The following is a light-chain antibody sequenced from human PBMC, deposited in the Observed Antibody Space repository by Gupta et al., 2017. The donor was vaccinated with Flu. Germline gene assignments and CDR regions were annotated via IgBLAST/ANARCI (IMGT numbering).Light chain of an antibody. J-gene: IGLJ1*01. CDR2: DVT. CDR1: SSDVGRSDS. CDR3: SSYTSGSTFYV. V-gene: IGLV2-14*01. Sequence: QSALTQPASVSGSPGPSLTISCSGTSSDVGRSDSVSWYQQHPDKAPKLIICDVTTRPSGVSSRFSGSKSGNTASLTISGLQAEDETDYYCSSYTSGSTFYVFGTGTKVTVL.